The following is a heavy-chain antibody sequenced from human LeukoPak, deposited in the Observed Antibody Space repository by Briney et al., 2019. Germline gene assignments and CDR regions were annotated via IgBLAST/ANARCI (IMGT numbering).Heavy chain of an antibody. CDR2: IYHSGST. D-gene: IGHD5-24*01. J-gene: IGHJ4*02. CDR3: ARGREMATVYYFDY. V-gene: IGHV4-30-2*01. Sequence: PSQTLSLTCTVSGGSISSGGYSWSWIRQPPGKGLEWIGYIYHSGSTYYNPSLKSRVTISVDRSKNQFPLKLSSVTAADTAVYYCARGREMATVYYFDYWGQGTLVTVSS. CDR1: GGSISSGGYS.